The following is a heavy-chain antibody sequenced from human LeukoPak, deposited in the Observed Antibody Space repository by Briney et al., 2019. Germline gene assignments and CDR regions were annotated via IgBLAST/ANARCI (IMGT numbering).Heavy chain of an antibody. CDR1: GFTFSTYS. V-gene: IGHV4-34*01. Sequence: GSLRLSCAASGFTFSTYSMNWVRQAPGKGLEWVGEINHSGSTNYNPSLKSRVTTSVDKSKNQFSLKLSSVTAADTAVYYCARGADPWGGSGSSDFDYWGQGTLVTVSS. CDR3: ARGADPWGGSGSSDFDY. CDR2: INHSGST. J-gene: IGHJ4*02. D-gene: IGHD1-26*01.